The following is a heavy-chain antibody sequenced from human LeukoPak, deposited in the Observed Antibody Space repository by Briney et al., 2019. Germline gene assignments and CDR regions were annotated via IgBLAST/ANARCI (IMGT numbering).Heavy chain of an antibody. J-gene: IGHJ5*02. CDR3: ARSRGRLGWFDP. CDR1: GYTFVTYT. V-gene: IGHV1-8*02. Sequence: ASVKVSCKASGYTFVTYTITWVRQATGQGLEWMGWMNPSSGNTGFAQKFQGRVTMTRDTSISTAYMELSSLRSEDTAVYYCARSRGRLGWFDPWGQGTLVTVSS. D-gene: IGHD3-10*01. CDR2: MNPSSGNT.